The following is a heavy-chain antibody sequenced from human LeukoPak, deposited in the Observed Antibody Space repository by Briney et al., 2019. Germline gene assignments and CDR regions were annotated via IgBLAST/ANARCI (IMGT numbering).Heavy chain of an antibody. D-gene: IGHD3-16*01. V-gene: IGHV4-38-2*01. J-gene: IGHJ5*02. Sequence: PSETLSLTCGVSGYSIRNGYSWDWIRQPPGKVLEWIGSINHGGSTTYNPSLRSRVTISLVTFKNAFSLRLRSVTAADTAVYYCARASDVWGSDPFVVDPWGQGTLVTVSS. CDR1: GYSIRNGYS. CDR2: INHGGST. CDR3: ARASDVWGSDPFVVDP.